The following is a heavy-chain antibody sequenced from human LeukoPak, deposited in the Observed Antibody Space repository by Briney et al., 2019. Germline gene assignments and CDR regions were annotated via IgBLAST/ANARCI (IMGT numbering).Heavy chain of an antibody. V-gene: IGHV3-11*01. CDR1: GFTFSDYY. J-gene: IGHJ6*03. D-gene: IGHD6-13*01. CDR3: AKVVQQQLYYYYYMDV. CDR2: ISSSGSTI. Sequence: GGSLRLSCAASGFTFSDYYMSWIRQAPGKGLEWVSYISSSGSTIYYADSVKGRFTISRDNAKNSLYLQMNSLRAEDTAVYYCAKVVQQQLYYYYYMDVWGKGTTVTVSS.